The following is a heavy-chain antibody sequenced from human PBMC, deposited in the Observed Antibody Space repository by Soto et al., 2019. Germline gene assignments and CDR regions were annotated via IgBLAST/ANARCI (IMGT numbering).Heavy chain of an antibody. CDR3: ARASRLTGYCSSTSCLPYGMDV. CDR2: ISYDGSNK. CDR1: GFTFSRYA. V-gene: IGHV3-30-3*01. D-gene: IGHD2-2*01. J-gene: IGHJ6*02. Sequence: GGSLRLSCAASGFTFSRYAMSWVRQAPGKGLEWVAVISYDGSNKYYADSVKGRFTISRDNSKNTLYLQMNSLRAEDTAVYYCARASRLTGYCSSTSCLPYGMDVWGQGTTVTVSS.